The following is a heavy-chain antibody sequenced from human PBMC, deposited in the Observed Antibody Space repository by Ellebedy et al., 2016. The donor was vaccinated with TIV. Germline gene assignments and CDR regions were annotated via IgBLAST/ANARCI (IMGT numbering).Heavy chain of an antibody. V-gene: IGHV1-2*02. J-gene: IGHJ4*02. Sequence: ASVKVSCKASGYTFTGYYMHWVRQAPGQGLEWMGWINPNSGGTNYVQKFQGRVTMTRDTSISTAYMELSRLRSDDTAVYYCARGGGSNWYLELDYWGQGTLVTVSS. CDR1: GYTFTGYY. CDR3: ARGGGSNWYLELDY. CDR2: INPNSGGT. D-gene: IGHD6-13*01.